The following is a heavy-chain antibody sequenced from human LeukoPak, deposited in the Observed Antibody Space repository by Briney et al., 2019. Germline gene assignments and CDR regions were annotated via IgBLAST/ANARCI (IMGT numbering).Heavy chain of an antibody. CDR3: ARVSSGLYSPWLL. V-gene: IGHV1-2*02. J-gene: IGHJ4*02. D-gene: IGHD3-3*01. CDR1: GYTFTGYY. Sequence: ASVKVSCKASGYTFTGYYMDWVRQAPGQGLEWMGWINPISGGTMYAQKVQGRVTMSRDSAINTAYLEVRRLTSADTAMFYCARVSSGLYSPWLLWGQGTLVTVSS. CDR2: INPISGGT.